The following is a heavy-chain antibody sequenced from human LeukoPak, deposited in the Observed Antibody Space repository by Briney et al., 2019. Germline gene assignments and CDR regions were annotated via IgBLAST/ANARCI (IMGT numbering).Heavy chain of an antibody. CDR2: INHSGST. V-gene: IGHV4-34*01. Sequence: SETLSLTCAVYGGSFSGYYWSWIRQPPGKGLEWIGEINHSGSTNYNPSLKSRVTISVDTSKNQFSLKLSSVTAADTAVYYCARQLRSYLGVSPFDYWGQGTLVTVSS. CDR1: GGSFSGYY. J-gene: IGHJ4*02. CDR3: ARQLRSYLGVSPFDY. D-gene: IGHD1-7*01.